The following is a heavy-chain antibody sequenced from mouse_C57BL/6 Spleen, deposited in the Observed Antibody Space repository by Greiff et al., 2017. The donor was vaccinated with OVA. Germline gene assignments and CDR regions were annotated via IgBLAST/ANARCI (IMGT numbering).Heavy chain of an antibody. CDR1: GYTFTSYW. Sequence: VQLQQPGAELVMPGASVKLSCKASGYTFTSYWMHWVKQRPGQGLEWIGEIDPSDSYTNYNQKFTGKSTLTVDKSSSTAYMQLSRLTSEDSAVYDCARGRDYAYYFDYWGQGTTLTVSS. J-gene: IGHJ2*01. D-gene: IGHD2-4*01. CDR2: IDPSDSYT. CDR3: ARGRDYAYYFDY. V-gene: IGHV1-69*01.